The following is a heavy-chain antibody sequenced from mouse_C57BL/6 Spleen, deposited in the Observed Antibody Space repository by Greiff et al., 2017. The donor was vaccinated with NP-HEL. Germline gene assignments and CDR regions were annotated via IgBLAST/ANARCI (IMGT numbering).Heavy chain of an antibody. CDR3: STVVATGDYFDY. J-gene: IGHJ2*01. D-gene: IGHD1-1*01. Sequence: QVQLQQPGAELVKPGASVKLSCKASGYTFTSYWMHWVKQRPGQGLEWIGMIHPNSGSTNYNEKFKSKATLTVDKSSSTAYMQLSSLTSEDSAVYYCSTVVATGDYFDYWGQGTTLTVSS. V-gene: IGHV1-64*01. CDR1: GYTFTSYW. CDR2: IHPNSGST.